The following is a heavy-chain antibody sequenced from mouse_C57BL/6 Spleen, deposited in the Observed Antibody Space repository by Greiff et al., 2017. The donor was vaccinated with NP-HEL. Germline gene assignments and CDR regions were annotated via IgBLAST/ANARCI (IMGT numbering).Heavy chain of an antibody. D-gene: IGHD1-1*02. CDR3: ARPSMGSPYYFDY. Sequence: QVQLQQPGAELVRPGSSVKLSCKASGYTFTSYWMHWVKQRPIQGLEWIGNIDPSDSETHYNQKFKDKATLTVDKSSSTAYMQLSSLTSDDSAVYYCARPSMGSPYYFDYWGQGTTLTVSS. J-gene: IGHJ2*01. CDR1: GYTFTSYW. V-gene: IGHV1-52*01. CDR2: IDPSDSET.